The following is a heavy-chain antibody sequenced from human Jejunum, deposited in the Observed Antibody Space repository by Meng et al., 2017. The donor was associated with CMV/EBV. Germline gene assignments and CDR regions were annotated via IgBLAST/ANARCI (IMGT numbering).Heavy chain of an antibody. CDR2: IYTSGNT. CDR1: GGSINGYY. CDR3: TRDNLSGSYYFDY. J-gene: IGHJ4*02. Sequence: QAQSQGSGPGLVKPSETLSLTCTVSGGSINGYYCSWIRQPAGKGLEWIGRIYTSGNTNYNPSLKSRVSMSVDTSKNQFSLKLSSVTAADTAVYYCTRDNLSGSYYFDYWGQGTLVTVSS. V-gene: IGHV4-4*07. D-gene: IGHD1-26*01.